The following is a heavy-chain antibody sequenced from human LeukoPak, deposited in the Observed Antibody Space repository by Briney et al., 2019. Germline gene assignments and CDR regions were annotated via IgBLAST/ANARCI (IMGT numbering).Heavy chain of an antibody. D-gene: IGHD3-22*01. V-gene: IGHV4-39*07. CDR3: ARWAPGYYDSSGENLDY. CDR1: SGSISTSNYY. J-gene: IGHJ4*02. Sequence: PSETLSLTCTVSSGSISTSNYYWGWVRQPPGKALEWIGNIFYSGSTYYSPSLKSRVTISLDTSRNQFSLKLNSVTAADTAVYYCARWAPGYYDSSGENLDYWGQGTLVTVSS. CDR2: IFYSGST.